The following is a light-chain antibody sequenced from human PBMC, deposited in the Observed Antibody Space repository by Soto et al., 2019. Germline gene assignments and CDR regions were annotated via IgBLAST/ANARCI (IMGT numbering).Light chain of an antibody. Sequence: DFVMTQSPDSLAVSLGERATINSRSSQTDLHRPTNNNYLAWFQQKAGQPPRLLIYWASTRESGVPDRFSGSGSGTDFTLTISSLQAEDVAVYYCQQYNTFPWTFGQGTKVEI. CDR3: QQYNTFPWT. CDR1: QTDLHRPTNNNY. CDR2: WAS. J-gene: IGKJ1*01. V-gene: IGKV4-1*01.